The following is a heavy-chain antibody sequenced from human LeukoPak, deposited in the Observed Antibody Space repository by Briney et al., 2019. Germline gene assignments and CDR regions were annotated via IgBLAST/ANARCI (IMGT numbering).Heavy chain of an antibody. V-gene: IGHV4-34*01. CDR3: ARSGRYYDILTGRQMYFDP. CDR1: GGSFSGYY. CDR2: ISHSGST. D-gene: IGHD3-9*01. J-gene: IGHJ5*02. Sequence: SETLSLTCAVYGGSFSGYYWSWIRQPPGKGLEWIGEISHSGSTNYNPSLKSRVTISVDTSKNQFSLKLSSVTAADTAVYYCARSGRYYDILTGRQMYFDPWGQGTLVTVSS.